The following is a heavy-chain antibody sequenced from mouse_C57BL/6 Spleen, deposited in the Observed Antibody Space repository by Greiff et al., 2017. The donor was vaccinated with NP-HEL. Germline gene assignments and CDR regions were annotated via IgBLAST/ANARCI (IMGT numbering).Heavy chain of an antibody. CDR1: GYTFTSYW. Sequence: QVQLQQPGAELVKPGASVKLSCKASGYTFTSYWMQWVKQRPGQGLEWIGEIDPSDSYTNYNQKFKGKATLTVDTSSSTAYMQLSSLTSEDSAVYYCARTTVVATPDYWGQGTTLTVSS. CDR3: ARTTVVATPDY. D-gene: IGHD1-1*01. CDR2: IDPSDSYT. J-gene: IGHJ2*01. V-gene: IGHV1-50*01.